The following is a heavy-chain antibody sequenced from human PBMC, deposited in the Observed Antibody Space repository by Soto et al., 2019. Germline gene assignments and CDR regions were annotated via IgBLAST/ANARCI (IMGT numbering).Heavy chain of an antibody. Sequence: PGGSLRLSCAASGFTFSSYWMTWVRQAPGKGLEWVANIKQDGSDKYYVDSVKGRFTISRDNAKDSLHLQINSLRAEYTAVYYCVRSRYGGCFDFWGQGTLVTVSS. CDR1: GFTFSSYW. D-gene: IGHD4-17*01. CDR3: VRSRYGGCFDF. V-gene: IGHV3-7*04. CDR2: IKQDGSDK. J-gene: IGHJ4*02.